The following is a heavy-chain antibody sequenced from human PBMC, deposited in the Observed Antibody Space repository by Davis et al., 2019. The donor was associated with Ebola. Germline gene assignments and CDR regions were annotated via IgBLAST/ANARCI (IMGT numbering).Heavy chain of an antibody. CDR2: IYYSGST. J-gene: IGHJ3*02. Sequence: MPSETLSLTCTVSGGSISSGGYYWSWIRQHPGKGLEWIGCIYYSGSTNYNPSLKSRVTISVDTSKNQFSLKLSSVTAADTAVYYCARVPDIVVVPAVQLNDAFDIWGQGTMVTVSS. D-gene: IGHD2-2*01. CDR3: ARVPDIVVVPAVQLNDAFDI. CDR1: GGSISSGGYY. V-gene: IGHV4-31*03.